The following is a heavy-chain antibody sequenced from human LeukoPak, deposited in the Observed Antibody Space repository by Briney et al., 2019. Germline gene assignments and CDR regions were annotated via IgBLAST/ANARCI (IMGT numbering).Heavy chain of an antibody. CDR3: AREWNPSGWVDYFDS. Sequence: PSETLSLACAVYGGSFSGYYWSSIRQPPGKGLEWIGEINHSGSTNYNPPLKSRVTISVDTSKNQFSLKLSSVTSTDTAVYYCAREWNPSGWVDYFDSWGQGTLVTVSS. J-gene: IGHJ4*02. CDR1: GGSFSGYY. V-gene: IGHV4-34*01. D-gene: IGHD1-1*01. CDR2: INHSGST.